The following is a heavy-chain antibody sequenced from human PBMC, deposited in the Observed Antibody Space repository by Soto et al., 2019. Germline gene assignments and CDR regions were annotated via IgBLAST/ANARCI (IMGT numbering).Heavy chain of an antibody. J-gene: IGHJ4*02. CDR1: GFTFSSYS. D-gene: IGHD6-19*01. CDR3: AREFEQWLVQSDY. V-gene: IGHV3-21*01. Sequence: GGSLRLSCAASGFTFSSYSMNWVRQAPGKGLEWVSSISSSSSYIYYADSVKGRFTISRDNAKNSLYLQMNSLRAEDTAVYYCAREFEQWLVQSDYWGQGTLVTVSS. CDR2: ISSSSSYI.